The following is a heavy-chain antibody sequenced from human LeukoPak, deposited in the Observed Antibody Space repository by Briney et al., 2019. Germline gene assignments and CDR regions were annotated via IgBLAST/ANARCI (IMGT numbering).Heavy chain of an antibody. CDR2: LYDSGDT. D-gene: IGHD3-22*01. J-gene: IGHJ4*02. CDR3: ARAAYDSGGYTANHDF. V-gene: IGHV3-53*01. Sequence: PGGSLRLSCAASGFSVSTSYMSWVRQAPGKGLEYVSVLYDSGDTYYAESVKGRFTISRDNSKNTVYLQMNSLRVEDTAVYYCARAAYDSGGYTANHDFWGQGTLATVSS. CDR1: GFSVSTSY.